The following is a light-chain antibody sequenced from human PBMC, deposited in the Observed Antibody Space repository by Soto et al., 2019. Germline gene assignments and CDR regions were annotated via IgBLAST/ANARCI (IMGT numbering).Light chain of an antibody. CDR1: SGSVSISYY. J-gene: IGLJ3*02. CDR3: LLYMGGGIWV. CDR2: STN. V-gene: IGLV8-61*01. Sequence: QTVVTQEPSFSVSPGGTVTLTCGLNSGSVSISYYPSWYQQTPGRTPRALIYSTNIRSSGVPDRFSGSILGSKAALTITGAQADDESDYYCLLYMGGGIWVFGGGTQLTVL.